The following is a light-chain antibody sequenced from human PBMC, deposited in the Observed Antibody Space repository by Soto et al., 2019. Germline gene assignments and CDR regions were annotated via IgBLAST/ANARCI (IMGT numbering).Light chain of an antibody. CDR1: SSDVGAYIY. J-gene: IGLJ1*01. CDR2: DVI. CDR3: CSYAGSYTHV. V-gene: IGLV2-11*01. Sequence: QSVLTQPRSVSGSPGQSVTFSCIGTSSDVGAYIYVSWYQQHPGKAPKLIIYDVIKRPSGVPDRVSGSKSGNTASLTISGLQAEDEADYYCCSYAGSYTHVFGTGTKVTVL.